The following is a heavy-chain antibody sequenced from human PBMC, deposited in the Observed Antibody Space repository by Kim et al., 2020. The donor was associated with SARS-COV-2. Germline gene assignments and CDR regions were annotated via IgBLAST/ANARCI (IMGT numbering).Heavy chain of an antibody. CDR1: GFTFSSYA. J-gene: IGHJ6*02. CDR3: AKANNWNPWYYYYYGMDV. D-gene: IGHD1-20*01. V-gene: IGHV3-23*03. Sequence: GGSLRLSCAASGFTFSSYAMSWVRQAPGKGLEWVSVIYSGGSSTYYADSVKGRFTISRDNSKNTLYLQMNSLRAEDTAVYYCAKANNWNPWYYYYYGMDVWGQGTTVTVSS. CDR2: IYSGGSST.